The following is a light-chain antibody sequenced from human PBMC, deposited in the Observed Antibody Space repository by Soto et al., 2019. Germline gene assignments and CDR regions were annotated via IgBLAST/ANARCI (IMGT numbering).Light chain of an antibody. CDR2: EGS. J-gene: IGLJ2*01. CDR3: SSYAGRNNLV. Sequence: QSALTQPASVSGSPGQSITISCTGTSSDVGSYNVVSWYQQRPGKAPKLMIYEGSKRPSGVSNRFSGSKSGNTASLTVSGLQAEDEAYYYCSSYAGRNNLVFGGGTKVTVL. CDR1: SSDVGSYNV. V-gene: IGLV2-23*01.